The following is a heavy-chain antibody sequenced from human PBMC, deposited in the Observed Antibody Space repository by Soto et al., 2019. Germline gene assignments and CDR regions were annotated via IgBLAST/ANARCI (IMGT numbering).Heavy chain of an antibody. CDR1: GGTFSSYA. Sequence: SVKVSCKASGGTFSSYAISWVRQAPGQGLEWMGGIIPIFGTANYAQKFQGRVTITADESTSTAYMELSSLRSEDTAVYYCAREMYYYGSGDGPRVLDVWGQGTTVTVSS. CDR2: IIPIFGTA. D-gene: IGHD3-10*01. V-gene: IGHV1-69*13. J-gene: IGHJ6*02. CDR3: AREMYYYGSGDGPRVLDV.